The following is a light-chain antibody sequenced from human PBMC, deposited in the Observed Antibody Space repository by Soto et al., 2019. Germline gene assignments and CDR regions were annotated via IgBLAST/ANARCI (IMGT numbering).Light chain of an antibody. V-gene: IGKV3-20*01. Sequence: EIVLTQSPGTLSLSPGERATLSCRASQSVSSSYLAWYQKKPGQAHRLLIYGASSMATGIPDRFSGSGSGTDFTLTISKLEPEDFAVYYCQQYGSSPYTFGQGTKLEIK. CDR3: QQYGSSPYT. CDR1: QSVSSSY. CDR2: GAS. J-gene: IGKJ2*01.